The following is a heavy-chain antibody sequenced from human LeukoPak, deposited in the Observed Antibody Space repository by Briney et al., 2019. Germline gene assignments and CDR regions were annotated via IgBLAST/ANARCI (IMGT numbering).Heavy chain of an antibody. CDR2: ITASSTAI. CDR3: ARTYYDILTGYNPYFDY. CDR1: GFIFSNSW. J-gene: IGHJ4*02. V-gene: IGHV3-21*01. Sequence: GGSLRLSCAASGFIFSNSWMNWVRQAPGKGLEWVSSITASSTAIYSADSVKGRFTISRDNAKNLLYLQMNSLRAEDTAVYYCARTYYDILTGYNPYFDYWGQGILVTVSS. D-gene: IGHD3-9*01.